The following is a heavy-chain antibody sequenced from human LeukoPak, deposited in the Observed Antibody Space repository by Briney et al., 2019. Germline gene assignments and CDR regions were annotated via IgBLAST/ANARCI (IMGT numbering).Heavy chain of an antibody. D-gene: IGHD2-15*01. Sequence: GGSLRLACAASGFTFSSYAMSWVRQAPGKGLEYVSAISDSGGSTYYADSVKGRFTISRDNSKNTLYLQMSSLRAEDTAVYFCVRGYSFGPYGMDVWGQGTTVTVSS. J-gene: IGHJ6*02. CDR1: GFTFSSYA. CDR2: ISDSGGST. V-gene: IGHV3-64D*09. CDR3: VRGYSFGPYGMDV.